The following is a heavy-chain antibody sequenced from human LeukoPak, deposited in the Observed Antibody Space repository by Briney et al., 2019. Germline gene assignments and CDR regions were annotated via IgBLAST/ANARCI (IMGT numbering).Heavy chain of an antibody. CDR2: VYYSGST. CDR1: GGSISGADYY. J-gene: IGHJ5*02. V-gene: IGHV4-30-4*01. D-gene: IGHD4-17*01. CDR3: ARGGGGSSTVTTYWFDP. Sequence: PSETLSLTCTVSGGSISGADYYWSWIRQPPGKGLEWIGYVYYSGSTYYNPSLKSRLTISVDTSKNQFSLKLNSVTAADTAVYYCARGGGGSSTVTTYWFDPWGQGALVTVSS.